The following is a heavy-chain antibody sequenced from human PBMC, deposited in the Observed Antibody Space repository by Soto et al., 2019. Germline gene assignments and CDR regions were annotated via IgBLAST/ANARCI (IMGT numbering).Heavy chain of an antibody. D-gene: IGHD6-19*01. CDR2: ISYDGGTK. CDR1: GFTFSTNA. Sequence: QVQLVESGGGVVQPGRSLRLSCAASGFTFSTNAMHWVRQAPGKGLEWVAVISYDGGTKYYADSVKCRFTISRDNAKNTLYLHMNSLIAEDTAVYYCAKQFSGWSYYFDYWGQGTLVTVSS. V-gene: IGHV3-30-3*02. CDR3: AKQFSGWSYYFDY. J-gene: IGHJ4*02.